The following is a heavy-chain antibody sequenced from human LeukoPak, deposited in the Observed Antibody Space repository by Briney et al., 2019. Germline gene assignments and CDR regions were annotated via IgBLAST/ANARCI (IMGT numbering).Heavy chain of an antibody. J-gene: IGHJ4*02. CDR2: IKQDGSEQ. CDR1: GFPFSSYW. D-gene: IGHD5-24*01. Sequence: GGSLRLACAASGFPFSSYWVSWVRQAPGKGLEGVANIKQDGSEQYYVDSVRGRFTISRDNAKNSLYLQMNSLRVEDTAVYYCAILGDGSFDYWGQGSLVTVSS. V-gene: IGHV3-7*01. CDR3: AILGDGSFDY.